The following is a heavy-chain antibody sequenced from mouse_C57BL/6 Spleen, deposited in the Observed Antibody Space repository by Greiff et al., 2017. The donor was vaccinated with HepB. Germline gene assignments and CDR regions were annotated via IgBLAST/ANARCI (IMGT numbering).Heavy chain of an antibody. D-gene: IGHD2-2*01. CDR1: GFTFNTYA. J-gene: IGHJ4*01. Sequence: EVQVVESGGGLVQPQGSLKLSCAASGFTFNTYAMHWVRQAPGKGLEWVARIRSKSSNYATYYADSVKDRFTISRDDSQSMLYLQMNNLTTEDTAMYYCVRDLGYDGDYYAMDYWGQGTSVTVSS. V-gene: IGHV10-3*01. CDR3: VRDLGYDGDYYAMDY. CDR2: IRSKSSNYAT.